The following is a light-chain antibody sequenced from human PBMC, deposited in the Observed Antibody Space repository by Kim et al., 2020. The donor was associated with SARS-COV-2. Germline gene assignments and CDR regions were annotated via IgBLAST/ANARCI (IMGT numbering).Light chain of an antibody. CDR3: SSHTTTNTLV. V-gene: IGLV2-14*03. CDR2: DVT. J-gene: IGLJ2*01. Sequence: GQSITISCSGTSSYVGAYDYVSWYQQHPGKAPKLLIYDVTDRPSGVSDRFSGSKSGNTASLTISGLQAEDEADYYCSSHTTTNTLVFGGGTQLTVL. CDR1: SSYVGAYDY.